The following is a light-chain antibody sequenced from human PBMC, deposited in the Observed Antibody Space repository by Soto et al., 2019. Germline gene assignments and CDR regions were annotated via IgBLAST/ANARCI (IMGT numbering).Light chain of an antibody. V-gene: IGLV1-40*01. Sequence: QSVLTQPPSVSGAPGQRVTISCTGSSSNIGAGYDVHWYQQLPGTGPKLLISGNSNRPSGVPDRFSASKSGTSASLAITGLQAEDEADYYCQSYDSSLSGVVFGGGTKVTVL. CDR3: QSYDSSLSGVV. J-gene: IGLJ2*01. CDR2: GNS. CDR1: SSNIGAGYD.